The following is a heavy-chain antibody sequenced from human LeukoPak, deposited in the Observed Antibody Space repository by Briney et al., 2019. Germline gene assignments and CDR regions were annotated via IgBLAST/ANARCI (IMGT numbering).Heavy chain of an antibody. Sequence: SETLSLTCTVSGGSISIYYWSWIRQPPGKGLEWIGYIYYSGSTNYNPSLKSRVTMSVDTSKNQFSLKLSSVTAADTAVYYCAREGSSSWYVDAFDIWGQGTMVTVSS. V-gene: IGHV4-59*12. J-gene: IGHJ3*02. CDR3: AREGSSSWYVDAFDI. CDR2: IYYSGST. CDR1: GGSISIYY. D-gene: IGHD6-13*01.